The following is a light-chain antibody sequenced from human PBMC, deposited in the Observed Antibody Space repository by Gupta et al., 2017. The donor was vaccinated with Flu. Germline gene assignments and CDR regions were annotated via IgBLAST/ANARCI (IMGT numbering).Light chain of an antibody. J-gene: IGLJ3*02. Sequence: DIAWNQLPPAKGPRCLMKLNSDGSPSQGDWIPVRFSGSRPVAERYLTLSSLQSEDEADYYCQTCGICIHVFGGGTKLTVL. CDR2: LNSDGSP. V-gene: IGLV4-69*01. CDR1: D. CDR3: QTCGICIHV.